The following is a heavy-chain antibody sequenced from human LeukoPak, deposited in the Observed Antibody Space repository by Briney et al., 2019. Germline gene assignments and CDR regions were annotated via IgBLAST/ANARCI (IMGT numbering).Heavy chain of an antibody. CDR1: GYSFTSYC. V-gene: IGHV5-51*01. D-gene: IGHD1-26*01. J-gene: IGHJ3*01. CDR2: IYPGDSGP. CDR3: GMSGDRVPLQDNVFDV. Sequence: GESLKISCKVSGYSFTSYCIGWVRQMPGKGLEWMGIIYPGDSGPTYSPSFQGQVTISVDESINTAYLQWSSLQASDTAMYYCGMSGDRVPLQDNVFDVWGQGTMVTVST.